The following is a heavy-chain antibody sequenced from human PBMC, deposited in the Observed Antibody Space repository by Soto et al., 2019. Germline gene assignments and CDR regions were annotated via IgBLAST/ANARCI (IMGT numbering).Heavy chain of an antibody. V-gene: IGHV3-30-3*01. J-gene: IGHJ4*02. CDR3: ARVPTYSAYHFDY. D-gene: IGHD4-4*01. CDR1: GFTFSSYA. Sequence: GGSLRLSCAASGFTFSSYAMHWVRQAPGKGLEWVAVISYDGSNKYYADSVKGRFTISRDNSKNTLYLQMNSLRAEDTAVYYCARVPTYSAYHFDYWGQGTLVTVSS. CDR2: ISYDGSNK.